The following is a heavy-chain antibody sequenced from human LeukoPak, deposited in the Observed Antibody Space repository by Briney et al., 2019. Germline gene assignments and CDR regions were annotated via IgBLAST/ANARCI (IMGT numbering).Heavy chain of an antibody. D-gene: IGHD3-10*01. CDR2: IKQDGSER. J-gene: IGHJ4*02. CDR1: GLTFSNYW. V-gene: IGHV3-7*01. CDR3: ARDSRFTMVRGVIDY. Sequence: GGSLRLSCAASGLTFSNYWMSWVRQAPGKGLEWVANIKQDGSERYYVGSVEGRFTISGDNAKNSLYLQMNSLRAEDTAVYYCARDSRFTMVRGVIDYWGQGTLVTVSS.